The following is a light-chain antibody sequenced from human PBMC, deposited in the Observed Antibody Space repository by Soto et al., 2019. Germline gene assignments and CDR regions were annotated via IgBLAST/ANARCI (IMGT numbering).Light chain of an antibody. CDR2: GAS. Sequence: DIVMTQSPSTLSVSPGETATLSCRASQSVSSYLAWYQQKPGQAPRLLISGASTRATGFPVRFSGSGSGTEFTLSISSLQSEDFGIYYCQQYSSWPRTFGQGTRVEI. CDR1: QSVSSY. CDR3: QQYSSWPRT. V-gene: IGKV3-15*01. J-gene: IGKJ1*01.